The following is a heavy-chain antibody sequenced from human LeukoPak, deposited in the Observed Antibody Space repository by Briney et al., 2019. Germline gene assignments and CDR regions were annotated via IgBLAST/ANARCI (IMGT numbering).Heavy chain of an antibody. CDR1: GYTLTELS. CDR3: ATVGSRQGKWFDP. D-gene: IGHD6-13*01. Sequence: ASVKVSCKVSGYTLTELSMHWVRQAPGKGLEWMGGFDPEDGETIYAQKFQGRVTMTEDTSTDTAYMEPSSLRSEDTAVYYCATVGSRQGKWFDPWGQGTLVTVSS. J-gene: IGHJ5*02. V-gene: IGHV1-24*01. CDR2: FDPEDGET.